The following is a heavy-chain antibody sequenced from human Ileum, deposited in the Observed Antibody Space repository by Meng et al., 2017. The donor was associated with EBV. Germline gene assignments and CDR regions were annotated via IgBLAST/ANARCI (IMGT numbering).Heavy chain of an antibody. CDR3: ATSRIAKFDR. CDR2: TYRRSRWYY. Sequence: QLRRQESGPGLVQPWQSLSLSCGVSGDSVSSDKTAWNWIRQSPSRGLEWLGRTYRRSRWYYDYALSVKSRINISPDTSKNQVSLQLNSVTDEDTGIYYCATSRIAKFDRWGQGTLVTVSS. J-gene: IGHJ5*02. CDR1: GDSVSSDKTA. V-gene: IGHV6-1*01.